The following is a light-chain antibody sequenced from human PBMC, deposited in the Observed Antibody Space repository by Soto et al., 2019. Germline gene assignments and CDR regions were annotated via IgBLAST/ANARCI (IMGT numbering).Light chain of an antibody. CDR2: RDN. CDR3: AAWDDTLSGVV. V-gene: IGLV1-47*01. Sequence: QSVLTQPPSASGTPGQRVTISCSGSSSNIGSNYVYWYQQLPRTAPKLLLYRDNQRPSGVPDRFSDSKSGTSASRAISGLRSDDEADYYCAAWDDTLSGVVFGGGTKLTVL. CDR1: SSNIGSNY. J-gene: IGLJ2*01.